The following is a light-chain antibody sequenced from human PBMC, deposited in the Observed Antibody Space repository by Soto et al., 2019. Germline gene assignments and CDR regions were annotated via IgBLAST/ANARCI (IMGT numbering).Light chain of an antibody. CDR2: GAS. J-gene: IGKJ4*01. Sequence: EIVMTQSPATLSVSPGERATLSCRASQSVSSNLAWYQQKPGQAPRLIIYGASSRATGIPARFSGSGSGTEFTLTISSLQSEDCALYYCQQYNNWPPLTSGGGTKVDI. CDR3: QQYNNWPPLT. CDR1: QSVSSN. V-gene: IGKV3-15*01.